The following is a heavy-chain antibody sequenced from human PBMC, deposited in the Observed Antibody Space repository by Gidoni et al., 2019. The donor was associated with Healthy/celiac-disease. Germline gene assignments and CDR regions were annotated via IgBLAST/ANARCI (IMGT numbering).Heavy chain of an antibody. V-gene: IGHV3-21*01. Sequence: EVQLVESGGGLVKPGGSLRLSCAASGFTFSSYSMNWVRHAPGKGLEWVSSISSSSSYIYYADSVKGRFTISRDNAKNSLYLQMNSLRAEDTAVYYCARDPEMELRFLEWLDYYYYYMDVWGKGTTVTVSS. D-gene: IGHD3-3*01. CDR1: GFTFSSYS. CDR2: ISSSSSYI. CDR3: ARDPEMELRFLEWLDYYYYYMDV. J-gene: IGHJ6*03.